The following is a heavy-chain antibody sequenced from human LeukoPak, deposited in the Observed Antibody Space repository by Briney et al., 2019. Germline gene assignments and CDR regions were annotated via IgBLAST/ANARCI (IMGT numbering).Heavy chain of an antibody. Sequence: GESLKISCKGSGYSFNTYWIGWVRQMPGKGLEWMGIIYPGGSDTKYSPSFQGQVTISADKSISTAYLQWSSLKAADTAMYYCTRHETGPFFDYWGRGTLVTVSS. CDR2: IYPGGSDT. CDR1: GYSFNTYW. D-gene: IGHD3-10*01. J-gene: IGHJ4*02. V-gene: IGHV5-51*01. CDR3: TRHETGPFFDY.